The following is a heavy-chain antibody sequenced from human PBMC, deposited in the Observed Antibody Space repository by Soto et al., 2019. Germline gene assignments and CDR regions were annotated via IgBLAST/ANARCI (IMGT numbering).Heavy chain of an antibody. D-gene: IGHD2-15*01. J-gene: IGHJ3*02. V-gene: IGHV3-49*03. CDR3: TPGQEHCSGCSCYSVVAFDI. CDR1: GFTFGDYA. CDR2: IRSKAYGGTT. Sequence: GGSLRLSCTASGFTFGDYAMSWFRQAPGKGLEWVGFIRSKAYGGTTEYAASVKGRFTISRDDSKSIAYLQMNSLKTEDTAVYYCTPGQEHCSGCSCYSVVAFDIWGQGTMVTVSS.